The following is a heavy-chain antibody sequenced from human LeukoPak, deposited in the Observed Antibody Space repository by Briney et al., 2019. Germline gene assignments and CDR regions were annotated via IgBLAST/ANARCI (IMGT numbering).Heavy chain of an antibody. Sequence: GGSLRLSCAASGFTFSIAWMTWVRQGPGKGLEWVGRIKSQTDGGTTDYAAPVKGRFTISRDDSKNMLYMQMNSLKTEDTAVYYCTTGDATGRDYWGQGTLVTVSS. CDR2: IKSQTDGGTT. J-gene: IGHJ4*02. CDR3: TTGDATGRDY. V-gene: IGHV3-15*01. CDR1: GFTFSIAW. D-gene: IGHD2-15*01.